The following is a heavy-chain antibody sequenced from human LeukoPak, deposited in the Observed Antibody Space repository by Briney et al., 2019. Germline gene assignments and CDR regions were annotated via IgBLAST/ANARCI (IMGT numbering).Heavy chain of an antibody. D-gene: IGHD6-19*01. CDR1: GFTFSNYA. J-gene: IGHJ4*02. CDR2: ISESGDTT. V-gene: IGHV3-23*01. CDR3: ARQWLVNG. Sequence: GGSLRLSCAGSGFTFSNYAMNWVRQAPGKGLEWVSSISESGDTTDYADSVKGRFTISRDNSKNTLYLQMNSLRDEDTAVYYCARQWLVNGWGQGTRVTVSS.